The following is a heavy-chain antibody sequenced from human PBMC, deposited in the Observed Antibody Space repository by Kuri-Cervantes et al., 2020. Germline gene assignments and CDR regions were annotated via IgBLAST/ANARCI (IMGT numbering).Heavy chain of an antibody. CDR1: GFTFSNAW. CDR2: ISSSSSTI. J-gene: IGHJ4*02. V-gene: IGHV3-48*04. Sequence: LTCAASGFTFSNAWMSWVRQAPGKGLEWVSYISSSSSTIYYADSVKGRFTISRDNAKNSLYLQMNSLRAEDTAVYYCARLPRWGQGTLVTVSS. CDR3: ARLPR.